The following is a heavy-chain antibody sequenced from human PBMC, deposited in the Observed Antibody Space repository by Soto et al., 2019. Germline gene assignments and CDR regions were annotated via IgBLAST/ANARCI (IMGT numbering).Heavy chain of an antibody. V-gene: IGHV3-21*01. Sequence: EVQLVESGGGLVKPGGSLRLSCAASGFTFSSYSMNWVRQAPGKGLEWVSSISSSSSYIYYADSVKGRFTISRDNAKNSLYLQMNSLRAEDTAVYYCARGGRGYNGYDNGYYFDYWGQGTLVTVSS. CDR3: ARGGRGYNGYDNGYYFDY. CDR1: GFTFSSYS. D-gene: IGHD5-12*01. J-gene: IGHJ4*02. CDR2: ISSSSSYI.